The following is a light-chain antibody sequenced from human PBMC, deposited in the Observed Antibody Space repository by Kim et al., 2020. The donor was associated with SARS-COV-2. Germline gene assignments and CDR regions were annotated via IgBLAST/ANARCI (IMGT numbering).Light chain of an antibody. J-gene: IGLJ2*01. V-gene: IGLV1-51*01. CDR3: GTWDSSLSVVV. CDR1: NSNIGNNY. Sequence: QSVLTQPPSVSAAPGQRVTISCSGSNSNIGNNYISWYQQLPGVAPKLLIYDNNQRPSGIPDRFSGSKSGTSATLGITGLQTGDKADYYCGTWDSSLSVVVFGGGTQLTVL. CDR2: DNN.